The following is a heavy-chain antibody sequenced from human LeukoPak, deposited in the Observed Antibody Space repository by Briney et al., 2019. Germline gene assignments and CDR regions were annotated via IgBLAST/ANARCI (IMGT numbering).Heavy chain of an antibody. Sequence: RLSCXASXXTFXXXXXXWVXXXXGXXXXCVSAISGSGGDTKYVDSVKGRFTISRDNSKNTLYLQMNSLRAEDTAVYYCAKEPLGXRXFDYWGQGXXXXVSS. V-gene: IGHV3-23*01. CDR3: AKEPLGXRXFDY. J-gene: IGHJ4*02. CDR2: ISGSGGDT. CDR1: XXTFXXXX.